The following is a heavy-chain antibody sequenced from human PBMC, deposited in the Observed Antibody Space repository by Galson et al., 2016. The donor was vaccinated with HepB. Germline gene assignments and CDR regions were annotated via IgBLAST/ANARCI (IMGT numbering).Heavy chain of an antibody. V-gene: IGHV3-30*18. CDR1: GFSFRSYG. Sequence: SLRLSCAASGFSFRSYGMRWVRQAPGKGLEWVAVISYDGSNKFYSDSVKGRVTISRDNSKNTLSLQINSLRVEDTAVYFCAKALKDYYHSSGFFDYWGQGTLVSVSS. D-gene: IGHD3-22*01. CDR2: ISYDGSNK. CDR3: AKALKDYYHSSGFFDY. J-gene: IGHJ4*02.